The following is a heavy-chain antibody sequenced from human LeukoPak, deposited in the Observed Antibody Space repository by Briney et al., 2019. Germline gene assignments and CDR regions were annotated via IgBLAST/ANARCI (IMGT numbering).Heavy chain of an antibody. J-gene: IGHJ4*02. D-gene: IGHD3-16*01. V-gene: IGHV3-33*06. CDR2: VGHDRRDN. CDR3: AKERLPIHVEGVLFVS. CDR1: GFTFNDSV. Sequence: PGGSLTLSRAASGFTFNDSVVHWARHPPGKVIEWVGAVGHDRRDNSSADSVKGRFTLSRDNSKSTLFLQMNSMRVEDTAVYYCAKERLPIHVEGVLFVSWGQGTLVTVSS.